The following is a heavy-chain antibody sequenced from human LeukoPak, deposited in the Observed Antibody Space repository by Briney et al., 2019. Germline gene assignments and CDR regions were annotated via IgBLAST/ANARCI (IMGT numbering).Heavy chain of an antibody. D-gene: IGHD5-18*01. Sequence: SETLSLTCTVSGYSISSGYYWGWIRQPPGKGLEWIGSIYHSGSTYYNPSLKSRVTISVDTSKNQFSLKLSSVTAADTAVYYCARIVDTAITNWGQGTLDTVSS. CDR1: GYSISSGYY. J-gene: IGHJ4*02. CDR3: ARIVDTAITN. V-gene: IGHV4-38-2*02. CDR2: IYHSGST.